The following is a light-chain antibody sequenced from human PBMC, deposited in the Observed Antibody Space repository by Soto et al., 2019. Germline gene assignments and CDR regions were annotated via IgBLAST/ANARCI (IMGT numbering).Light chain of an antibody. V-gene: IGKV3-20*01. Sequence: EIVVTQAPGTLSFSPGERATLSCRASRDVSSGLLAWYQQKPGQAPRLLIYGTSSRATGIPDRFSGSGSGTDFTLTISRLEPEDFALYHCQQYGSASMTFGQGKRLEI. CDR1: RDVSSGL. J-gene: IGKJ5*01. CDR3: QQYGSASMT. CDR2: GTS.